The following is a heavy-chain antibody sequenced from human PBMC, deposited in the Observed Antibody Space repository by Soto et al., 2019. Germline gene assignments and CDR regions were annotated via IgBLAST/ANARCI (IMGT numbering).Heavy chain of an antibody. J-gene: IGHJ4*02. V-gene: IGHV4-59*08. Sequence: PSETLSLTCSVSGGSIGSYYWSWIRQPPGKGLEWIGYIYYSGSANYNPSLKSRVTISVDTSKNQFSLKLSSVTAADTAVYYCARRDGSCFDYWGQGTLVTVAS. CDR3: ARRDGSCFDY. CDR2: IYYSGSA. CDR1: GGSIGSYY.